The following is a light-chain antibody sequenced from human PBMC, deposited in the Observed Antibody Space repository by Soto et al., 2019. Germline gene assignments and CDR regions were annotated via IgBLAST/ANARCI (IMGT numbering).Light chain of an antibody. J-gene: IGKJ2*01. CDR1: QSIASSY. CDR3: QQYNSYPST. CDR2: GTS. V-gene: IGKV3-20*01. Sequence: ELVLTQSPGTLSLSPGERATLSCRASQSIASSYLAWYQQRPGQAPRLLVSGTSSRATGIPDRFSGSGSGTDFTLTITRLEPEDFATYYCQQYNSYPSTFGQGTKLEIK.